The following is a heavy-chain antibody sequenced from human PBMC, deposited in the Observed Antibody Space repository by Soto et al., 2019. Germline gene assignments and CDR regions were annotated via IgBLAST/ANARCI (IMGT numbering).Heavy chain of an antibody. CDR2: ISAYNGNT. V-gene: IGHV1-18*04. J-gene: IGHJ6*02. D-gene: IGHD6-13*01. Sequence: QVQLVQSGAEVKKPGASVKVSCKASGYTFTSYGISWVRQAPGQGLEWMGWISAYNGNTNYAQKLQGRVTMTTDTSTSTGYMELRSLRSDDTAVYYCARGFYSSSWTPYYYYYGMDVWGQGTTVTVSS. CDR1: GYTFTSYG. CDR3: ARGFYSSSWTPYYYYYGMDV.